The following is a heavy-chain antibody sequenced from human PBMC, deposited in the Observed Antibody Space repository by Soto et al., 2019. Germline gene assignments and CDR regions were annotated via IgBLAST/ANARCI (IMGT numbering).Heavy chain of an antibody. D-gene: IGHD3-3*01. Sequence: TSETLSLTCTVSGGSVSGGSYYWSWIRQPPGKGLEWIGYIYYSGSTNYNPSLKSRVTISVDTSKNQFSLKLSSVTAADTAVYYCAREGGFDFWSGYYQNYYGMHVWGQGTTVTVSS. CDR2: IYYSGST. V-gene: IGHV4-61*01. CDR1: GGSVSGGSYY. CDR3: AREGGFDFWSGYYQNYYGMHV. J-gene: IGHJ6*02.